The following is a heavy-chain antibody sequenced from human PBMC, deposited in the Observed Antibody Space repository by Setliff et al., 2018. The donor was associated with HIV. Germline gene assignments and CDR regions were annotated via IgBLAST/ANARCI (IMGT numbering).Heavy chain of an antibody. D-gene: IGHD3-22*01. CDR2: IYTSGST. CDR1: GGSISSYY. Sequence: PSETLSLTCTVSGGSISSYYWSWIRQPPGKGLEWIGYIYTSGSTNYNPSLKSRVTISVDTSKNQFSLKLSSVTAADTAVYYCARGLSFYDPGGFDYWGQGTLVTVLL. J-gene: IGHJ4*02. CDR3: ARGLSFYDPGGFDY. V-gene: IGHV4-4*09.